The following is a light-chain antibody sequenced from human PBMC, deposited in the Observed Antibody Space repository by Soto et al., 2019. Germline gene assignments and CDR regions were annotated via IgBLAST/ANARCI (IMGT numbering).Light chain of an antibody. V-gene: IGKV3-11*01. CDR3: QHRSNWPLT. CDR1: QSVSSY. J-gene: IGKJ3*01. CDR2: DAS. Sequence: EIVLTQSPATLSLSPGERATLSCRASQSVSSYLAWYQQKPGQAPRLFIYDASNRATGIPARFSGSGSGTDFTLTISSLEPEDFAVYYCQHRSNWPLTFGPGTKVDIK.